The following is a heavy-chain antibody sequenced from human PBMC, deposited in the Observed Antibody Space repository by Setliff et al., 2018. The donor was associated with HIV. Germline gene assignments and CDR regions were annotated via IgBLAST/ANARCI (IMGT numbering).Heavy chain of an antibody. CDR1: GFIFNDYW. D-gene: IGHD2-2*01. CDR2: IKKDGSEK. J-gene: IGHJ6*02. CDR3: VRDGGSTSYNFLYYYGMDV. V-gene: IGHV3-7*01. Sequence: GGSLRLSCAASGFIFNDYWMSWVRQAPGKGLEWVANIKKDGSEKYYVDSVKGRFTISRDNAKNSLFLQMNSLRAEDTAVYYCVRDGGSTSYNFLYYYGMDVWGQGTTVTVSS.